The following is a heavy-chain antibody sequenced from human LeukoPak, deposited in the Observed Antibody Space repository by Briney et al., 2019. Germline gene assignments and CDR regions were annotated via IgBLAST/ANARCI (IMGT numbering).Heavy chain of an antibody. V-gene: IGHV3-21*01. CDR1: GFTFSSYS. CDR3: AREEYSGSYYFDY. J-gene: IGHJ4*02. CDR2: ISSSSSYI. D-gene: IGHD1-26*01. Sequence: GGSLRLSCAASGFTFSSYSMNWVRQAPGKGLECVSSISSSSSYIYYADSVKGRFTISRDNDKNSLYLQMNSLRAEDTAVYYCAREEYSGSYYFDYWGQGTLVTVSS.